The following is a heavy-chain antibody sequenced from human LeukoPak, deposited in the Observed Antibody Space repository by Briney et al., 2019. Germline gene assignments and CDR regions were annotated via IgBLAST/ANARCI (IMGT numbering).Heavy chain of an antibody. J-gene: IGHJ6*03. CDR1: GYTFTGYY. CDR3: ARYESTCYAYYYYVDG. V-gene: IGHV1-2*02. Sequence: ASVKVSCKASGYTFTGYYMHWVRQAPGQGLEWMGWINPNSGGTNYAQKFQGRVTMTRDTSISTAYMELSRLRSDDTAVYYCARYESTCYAYYYYVDGGGKGPAVIVS. CDR2: INPNSGGT. D-gene: IGHD3-22*01.